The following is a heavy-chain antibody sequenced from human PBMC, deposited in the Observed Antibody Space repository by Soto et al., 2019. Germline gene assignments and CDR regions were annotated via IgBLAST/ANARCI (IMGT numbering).Heavy chain of an antibody. Sequence: QVQLQESGPGLVKPSETLSLTCTVSGGSISSYYWSWIRQPPVKGLEWIGYIYYSGSTNYNPSLKSRVTISVDTSKNQFSLKLSSVTAADTAVYYCARGSGSYHYPFDYWGQGTLVTVSS. CDR3: ARGSGSYHYPFDY. J-gene: IGHJ4*02. V-gene: IGHV4-59*01. D-gene: IGHD3-10*01. CDR2: IYYSGST. CDR1: GGSISSYY.